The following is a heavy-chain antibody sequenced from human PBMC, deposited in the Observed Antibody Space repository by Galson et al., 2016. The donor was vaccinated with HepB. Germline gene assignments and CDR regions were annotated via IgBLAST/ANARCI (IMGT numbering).Heavy chain of an antibody. Sequence: SVKVSCKASGYTFTTYGISWVRQAPGQGLEWMGWISAYNGNTNYAQKLQGRVTMTTDTSTSTAYMELRSLKSDDTAVYYCARTLKQNIVASIRGFDYWGQGTLVTVSS. J-gene: IGHJ4*02. D-gene: IGHD5-12*01. CDR1: GYTFTTYG. CDR3: ARTLKQNIVASIRGFDY. CDR2: ISAYNGNT. V-gene: IGHV1-18*01.